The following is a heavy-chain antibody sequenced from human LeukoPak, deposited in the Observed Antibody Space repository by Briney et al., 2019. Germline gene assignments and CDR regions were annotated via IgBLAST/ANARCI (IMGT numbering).Heavy chain of an antibody. CDR1: GFTFSSYA. J-gene: IGHJ4*02. D-gene: IGHD7-27*01. CDR2: ISYDGSNK. Sequence: GGSLRLSCAASGFTFSSYAMHWVRQAPGKGLEWVAVISYDGSNKYYADSVKGRFTISRDNPKNTLYLQMNSLRAEDTAVYYCARDGDRSFDYWGQGTLVTVSS. V-gene: IGHV3-30-3*01. CDR3: ARDGDRSFDY.